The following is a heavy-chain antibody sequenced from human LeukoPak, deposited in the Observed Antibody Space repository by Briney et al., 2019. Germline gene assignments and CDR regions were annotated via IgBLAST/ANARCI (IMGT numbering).Heavy chain of an antibody. CDR2: INPNSGGT. CDR3: AKGTGSYYFRFDY. J-gene: IGHJ4*02. Sequence: ASVKVSCKASGYTFTGYYMHWVRQAPGQGLEWMGWINPNSGGTNYAQKFQGRVTMTRDTSISTAYMELSSLRAEDTAVYYCAKGTGSYYFRFDYWGQGTLVTVSS. V-gene: IGHV1-2*02. D-gene: IGHD1-26*01. CDR1: GYTFTGYY.